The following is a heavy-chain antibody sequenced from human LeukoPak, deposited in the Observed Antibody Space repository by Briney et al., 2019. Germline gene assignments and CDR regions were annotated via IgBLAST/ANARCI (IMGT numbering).Heavy chain of an antibody. V-gene: IGHV3-21*06. Sequence: GGSLRLSCAASGFTFSRYSMNWVRQAPGNGLDWVSGTSASSSYIFYADSVKGRFTISRDNAKNSVDLQMNSLRVEDSAVYYCARGGDPVDYWGQGTLVTVSS. J-gene: IGHJ4*02. D-gene: IGHD3-16*01. CDR3: ARGGDPVDY. CDR1: GFTFSRYS. CDR2: TSASSSYI.